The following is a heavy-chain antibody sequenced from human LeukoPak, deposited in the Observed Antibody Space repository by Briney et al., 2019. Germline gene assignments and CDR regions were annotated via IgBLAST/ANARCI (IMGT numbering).Heavy chain of an antibody. V-gene: IGHV4-59*10. J-gene: IGHJ5*02. D-gene: IGHD3-22*01. Sequence: PSETLSLTCAVYGGSFSGYYWSWIRQPPGRGLEWIGRVYSSGSTNYNPSLRSRVTISVDTSRNQFSLKVRSVTAADTAVYYWARGVDSSGYQHKGFDPWGQGTLVIVSS. CDR1: GGSFSGYY. CDR2: VYSSGST. CDR3: ARGVDSSGYQHKGFDP.